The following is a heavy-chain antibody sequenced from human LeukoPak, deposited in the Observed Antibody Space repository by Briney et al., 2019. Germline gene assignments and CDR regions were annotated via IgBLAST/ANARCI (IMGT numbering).Heavy chain of an antibody. CDR1: GGSISSGGYS. V-gene: IGHV4-30-2*01. D-gene: IGHD1-14*01. CDR2: IYHSGST. J-gene: IGHJ4*02. CDR3: ARVMTNRPYYFDY. Sequence: SETLSLTCAVSGGSISSGGYSWSWIRQPPGKGLEWIGYIYHSGSTYYNPSLKSRVTISVDRSKNQFSLKLSSVTAADTVVYYCARVMTNRPYYFDYWGQGTLVTVSS.